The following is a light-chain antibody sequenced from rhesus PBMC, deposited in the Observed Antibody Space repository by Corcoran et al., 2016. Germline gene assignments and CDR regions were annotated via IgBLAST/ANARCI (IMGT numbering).Light chain of an antibody. CDR3: LQHSNGWT. V-gene: IGKV3-24*01. J-gene: IGKJ1*01. Sequence: EIVMTQSPATLSLSPGERATLSCRASQSVSSSLAWYQQKPGQAPRLLIYGASSRTTGIPDRFSGSGSGTDFTLTISSLETEDVAVYYCLQHSNGWTFGQGTKVEIK. CDR1: QSVSSS. CDR2: GAS.